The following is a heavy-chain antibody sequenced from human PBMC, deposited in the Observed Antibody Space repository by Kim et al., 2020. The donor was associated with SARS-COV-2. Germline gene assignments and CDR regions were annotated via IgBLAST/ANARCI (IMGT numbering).Heavy chain of an antibody. CDR3: AKDPLDPNGSGY. Sequence: GGSLRLSCAASGFTFSSYAMSWVRQAPGKGLEWVSSISGSDGSTYYADSVKGRFTISRDNSKNTLYLLMNSLRAEDTAVYYCAKDPLDPNGSGYWGQGTLVTVSS. D-gene: IGHD1-1*01. J-gene: IGHJ4*02. CDR2: ISGSDGST. CDR1: GFTFSSYA. V-gene: IGHV3-23*01.